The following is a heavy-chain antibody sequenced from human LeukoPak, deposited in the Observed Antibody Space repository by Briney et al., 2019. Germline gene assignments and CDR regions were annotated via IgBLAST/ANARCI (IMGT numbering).Heavy chain of an antibody. D-gene: IGHD2-21*02. Sequence: SETLSLTCAVYGGSFSGYYWSWIRQPPGKGLEWIGEINHSGSTNYNPSLKSRVTISVDTSKNQFSLKLRSVTAADTAVYYCVKDAAVVTALQGISHAFDIWGQGTTVTVSS. CDR2: INHSGST. CDR3: VKDAAVVTALQGISHAFDI. CDR1: GGSFSGYY. J-gene: IGHJ3*02. V-gene: IGHV4-34*01.